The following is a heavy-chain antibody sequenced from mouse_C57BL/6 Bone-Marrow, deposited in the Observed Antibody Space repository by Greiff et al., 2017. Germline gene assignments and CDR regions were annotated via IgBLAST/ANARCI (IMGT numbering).Heavy chain of an antibody. CDR1: GYTFTSYW. Sequence: QVQLQQPGAELVMPGASVKLSCKASGYTFTSYWMHWVKQRPGQGLEWIGEIDPSDSYTNYNQKFKGKSTLTVDKSSSTAYMQLSSLTSEDSAVYYCAREPIITKVVANAMDYWGQGTSVTVAS. CDR3: AREPIITKVVANAMDY. J-gene: IGHJ4*01. V-gene: IGHV1-69*01. D-gene: IGHD1-1*01. CDR2: IDPSDSYT.